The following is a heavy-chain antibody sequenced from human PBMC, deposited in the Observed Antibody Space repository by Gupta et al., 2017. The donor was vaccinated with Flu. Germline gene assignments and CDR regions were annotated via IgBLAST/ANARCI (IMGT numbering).Heavy chain of an antibody. D-gene: IGHD7-27*01. J-gene: IGHJ4*02. CDR3: ARLVLGWGKEGYYFDY. CDR1: GGSVSSYY. Sequence: QVQLQEAGPGLVKPSETLSLTCTVSGGSVSSYYWSWIRQPPGKGLEWIAYVYYTGITNYSPSLKSRVTISLDTSKNQFSLNLTSVTAADTAMYYCARLVLGWGKEGYYFDYWGQGALVAVSS. V-gene: IGHV4-59*02. CDR2: VYYTGIT.